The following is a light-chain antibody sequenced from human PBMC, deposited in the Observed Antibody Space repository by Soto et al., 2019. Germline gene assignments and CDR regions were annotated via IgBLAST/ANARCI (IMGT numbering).Light chain of an antibody. CDR1: QSLNSDY. Sequence: EIVLTQSPGTLSLSPGETATLSCRASQSLNSDYLAWYQQIPGQAPRVLIYGASTRAAGIPDRFSGSGSGTDFTLTITRLEPEDFEVYYCQQFGNSRYTFGQGTRLEIK. CDR3: QQFGNSRYT. J-gene: IGKJ5*01. V-gene: IGKV3-20*01. CDR2: GAS.